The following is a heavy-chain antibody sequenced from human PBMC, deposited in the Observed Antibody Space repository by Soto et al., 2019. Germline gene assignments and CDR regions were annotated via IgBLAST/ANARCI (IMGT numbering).Heavy chain of an antibody. J-gene: IGHJ5*02. Sequence: QITLKESGPTLVKPTQTLTLTCTLSGFSHSTSGVAVGWIRQPPGKALEWLGHIYWNDDKYYSTSLKSRLSLPQDTSKNQLVLTMTNVDPVDTGTEYCARLLTAALFSYDLWGQGTLVTVSS. V-gene: IGHV2-5*01. CDR3: ARLLTAALFSYDL. CDR2: IYWNDDK. D-gene: IGHD2-15*01. CDR1: GFSHSTSGVA.